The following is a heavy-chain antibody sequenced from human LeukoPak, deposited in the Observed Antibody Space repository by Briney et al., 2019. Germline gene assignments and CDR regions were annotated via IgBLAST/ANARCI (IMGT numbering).Heavy chain of an antibody. D-gene: IGHD4-17*01. CDR1: GFTFSTYW. CDR3: ARDYGEGGYYFDY. CDR2: ISSDRSST. J-gene: IGHJ4*02. Sequence: GGSLRLSCAASGFTFSTYWMHWVRQAPGKGLVWLSRISSDRSSTNYADSVKGRFTISRDNAKNTLYLQMNSLRAEDTAVYYCARDYGEGGYYFDYWGQGTLVTVSS. V-gene: IGHV3-74*01.